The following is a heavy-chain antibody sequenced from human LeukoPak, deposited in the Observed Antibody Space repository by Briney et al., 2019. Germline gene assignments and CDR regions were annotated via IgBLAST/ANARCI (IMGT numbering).Heavy chain of an antibody. CDR1: GGSISSYY. J-gene: IGHJ3*02. CDR3: AREADSSGWYGDAFDI. D-gene: IGHD6-19*01. V-gene: IGHV4-59*01. CDR2: IYYSGST. Sequence: PSETLSLTCTVPGGSISSYYWSWIRQPPGKGLEWIGYIYYSGSTNYNPSLKSRVTISVDTSKNQFSLKLSPVTAADTAVYYCAREADSSGWYGDAFDIWGQGTMVTVSS.